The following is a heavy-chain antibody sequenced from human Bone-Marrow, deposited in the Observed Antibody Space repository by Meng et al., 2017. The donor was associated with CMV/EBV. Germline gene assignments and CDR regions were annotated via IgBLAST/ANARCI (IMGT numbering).Heavy chain of an antibody. CDR3: ARDRGVEGYQLLY. CDR1: GGTFSSYA. V-gene: IGHV1-69*05. CDR2: IIPIFGTA. Sequence: SVKVSCKASGGTFSSYAISWVRQAPGQGLEWMGGIIPIFGTANYAQKFQGRVTITTDESTSTAYMELSSLRSEDTAVYYCARDRGVEGYQLLYWGQGTRVTVSS. D-gene: IGHD2-2*01. J-gene: IGHJ4*02.